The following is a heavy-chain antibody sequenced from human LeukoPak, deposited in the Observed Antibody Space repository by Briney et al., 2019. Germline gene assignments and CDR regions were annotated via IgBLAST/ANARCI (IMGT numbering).Heavy chain of an antibody. Sequence: PSETLSLTCTVSGYSISSGYYWGWIRQPLGKGLEWIGSIYHSGSTYYNPSLKSRVTISVDTSKNQFSLKLSSVTAADTAVYYCARYCSSTSCYFNYWGQGTLVTVSS. J-gene: IGHJ4*02. CDR1: GYSISSGYY. V-gene: IGHV4-38-2*02. D-gene: IGHD2-2*01. CDR3: ARYCSSTSCYFNY. CDR2: IYHSGST.